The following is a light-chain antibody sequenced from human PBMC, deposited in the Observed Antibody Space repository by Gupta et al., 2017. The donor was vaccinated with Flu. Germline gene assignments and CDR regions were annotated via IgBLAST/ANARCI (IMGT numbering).Light chain of an antibody. V-gene: IGLV3-25*02. J-gene: IGLJ3*02. CDR3: QSADITGASRV. CDR1: ALSKQY. Sequence: YQLTQAPAMSVSPGQTAIITCSGTALSKQYVYWYRQRPGQAPVLLIYKDTERASGIPDRISGSSSGTRVTLTIRGVQTEDEADYYCQSADITGASRVFGGGTKLSVL. CDR2: KDT.